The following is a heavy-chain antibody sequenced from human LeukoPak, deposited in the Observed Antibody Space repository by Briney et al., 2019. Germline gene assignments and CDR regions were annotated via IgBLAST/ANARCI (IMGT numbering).Heavy chain of an antibody. Sequence: GASVKVSCKASGYTFTGYYMHWVRQAPGQGLEWMGWINPNSGGTNYAQKLQGRVTMTTDTSTSTAYMELRSLRSDDTAVYYCARSPGAAATRGDYWGQGTLVTVSS. J-gene: IGHJ4*02. CDR2: INPNSGGT. D-gene: IGHD2-15*01. CDR1: GYTFTGYY. V-gene: IGHV1-2*02. CDR3: ARSPGAAATRGDY.